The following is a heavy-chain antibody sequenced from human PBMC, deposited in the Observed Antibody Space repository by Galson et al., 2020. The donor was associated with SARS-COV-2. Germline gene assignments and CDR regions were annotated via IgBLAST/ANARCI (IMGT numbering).Heavy chain of an antibody. CDR3: ARDQVVTAPGWLDP. CDR2: IYYSGST. V-gene: IGHV4-61*08. CDR1: GGSISSGGYS. D-gene: IGHD2-21*02. J-gene: IGHJ5*02. Sequence: SETLSLTCAVSGGSISSGGYSWSWIRQPPGKGLEWIGYIYYSGSTKYNPSLKNRVTISVDTSKNQFTLKLNSVTAADTAVYYCARDQVVTAPGWLDPWGQGTLVTVSS.